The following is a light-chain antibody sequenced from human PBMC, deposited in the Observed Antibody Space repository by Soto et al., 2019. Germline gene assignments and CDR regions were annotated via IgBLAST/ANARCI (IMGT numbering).Light chain of an antibody. V-gene: IGKV1-39*01. Sequence: DIQMTQSPASLSASVGDRVTISCRASQSIGRNLNWYQQKPGKAPKLLIFTASSLQSGVPSRFSGSESGTDFTLTISSLQPEDFATYYCQQSYSTPRTFGQGTKVDIK. J-gene: IGKJ1*01. CDR2: TAS. CDR3: QQSYSTPRT. CDR1: QSIGRN.